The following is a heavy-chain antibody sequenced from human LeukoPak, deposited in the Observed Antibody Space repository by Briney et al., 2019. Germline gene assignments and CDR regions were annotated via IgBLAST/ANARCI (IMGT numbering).Heavy chain of an antibody. CDR3: ARAPPDSSHDY. J-gene: IGHJ4*02. D-gene: IGHD3-22*01. CDR1: GGTFSSYA. V-gene: IGHV1-46*01. CDR2: INPSGGST. Sequence: ASVKVSCKASGGTFSSYAISWVRQAPGQGLEWMGIINPSGGSTSYAQKFQGRVTMTRDTSTSTVYMELSSLRSEDTAVYYCARAPPDSSHDYWGQGTLVTVSS.